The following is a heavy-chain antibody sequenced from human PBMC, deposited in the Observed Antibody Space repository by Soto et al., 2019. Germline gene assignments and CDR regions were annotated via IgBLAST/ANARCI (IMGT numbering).Heavy chain of an antibody. CDR1: GGTFSSYA. D-gene: IGHD5-18*01. CDR2: IIPIFSTA. Sequence: QVQLVQSGAEVKKHGSSVKVSCKASGGTFSSYAISWVRQAPGQGLEWMGGIIPIFSTANYAQKFQGRVTITADKSTSTSYMELSSRGAEDTAVYYCARDPNSYGPHSSYWYFDLWGRGTLVTVSS. CDR3: ARDPNSYGPHSSYWYFDL. J-gene: IGHJ2*01. V-gene: IGHV1-69*06.